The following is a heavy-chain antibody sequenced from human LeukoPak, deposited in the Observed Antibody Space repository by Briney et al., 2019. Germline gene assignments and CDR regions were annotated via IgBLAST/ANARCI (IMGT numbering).Heavy chain of an antibody. V-gene: IGHV1-2*02. CDR2: INPNSGAT. J-gene: IGHJ4*02. CDR1: GYTFTGYY. Sequence: GASVKVSCKASGYTFTGYYIHWARQAPGQGLEWMGWINPNSGATSYAQKFQGRVIMTRDTFISTAYMELSSLTSDDTAIYYCARDSCSLSSCPFFGYWGQGTPVTVSS. D-gene: IGHD2-15*01. CDR3: ARDSCSLSSCPFFGY.